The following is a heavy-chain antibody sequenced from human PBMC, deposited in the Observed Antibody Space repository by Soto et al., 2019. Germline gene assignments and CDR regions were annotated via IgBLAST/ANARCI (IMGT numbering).Heavy chain of an antibody. CDR3: ARGRLLWFGGDPYGMDV. D-gene: IGHD3-10*01. J-gene: IGHJ6*02. Sequence: GASVKVSCKASGYTFTSYDINWVRQATGQGLEWMGWMNPNSGNTGYAQKFQGRVTMTRNTSISTAYMELSSLRSEDTAVYYCARGRLLWFGGDPYGMDVWGQGTTVTVSS. CDR1: GYTFTSYD. V-gene: IGHV1-8*01. CDR2: MNPNSGNT.